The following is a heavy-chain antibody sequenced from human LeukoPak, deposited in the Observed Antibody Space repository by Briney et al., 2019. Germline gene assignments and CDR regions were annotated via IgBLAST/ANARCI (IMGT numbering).Heavy chain of an antibody. D-gene: IGHD5-24*01. Sequence: PSQTLSLTCTVSGGSISSGGYYWSWIRQPPGKGLEWIGRIYTSGSTNYNPSLKSRVTISVDTSKNQFSLKLSSVTAADTAVYYCAREIEMATITGDWFDPWGQGTLVTVSS. V-gene: IGHV4-61*02. CDR2: IYTSGST. CDR1: GGSISSGGYY. J-gene: IGHJ5*02. CDR3: AREIEMATITGDWFDP.